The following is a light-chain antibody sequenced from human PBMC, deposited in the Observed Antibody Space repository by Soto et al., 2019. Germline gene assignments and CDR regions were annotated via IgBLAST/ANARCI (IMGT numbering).Light chain of an antibody. V-gene: IGKV1D-12*01. J-gene: IGKJ5*01. CDR1: QVMSSW. Sequence: DNQMTQSPSSVSAAVGERVTITCRASQVMSSWLAWYQQKPGKAPKLLIFAASTLQSGVPSRFSGSGSRTDFTLTITSLQPEDIGTYCCQQTDTLPSTFGQGTRLEIK. CDR2: AAS. CDR3: QQTDTLPST.